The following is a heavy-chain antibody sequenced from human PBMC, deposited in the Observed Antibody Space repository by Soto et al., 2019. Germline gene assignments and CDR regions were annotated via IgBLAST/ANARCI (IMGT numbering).Heavy chain of an antibody. CDR3: ARGPEDSDVPRWDY. Sequence: QVQLIQSGAEVRKPGASVRLSCVTSGYNFNQYYIHWVRQAPGQGLEWMGIINLRGGTTEYAHKFRGRVTVTGDTSTKTVYMELRSVRSEDTAMYFCARGPEDSDVPRWDYWGQGTLVTVTS. D-gene: IGHD1-26*01. CDR1: GYNFNQYY. V-gene: IGHV1-46*02. CDR2: INLRGGTT. J-gene: IGHJ4*02.